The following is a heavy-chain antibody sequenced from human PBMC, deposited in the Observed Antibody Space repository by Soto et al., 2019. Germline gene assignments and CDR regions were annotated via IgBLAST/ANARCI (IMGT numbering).Heavy chain of an antibody. Sequence: GGSLRLSCAASGFTFSSYSMNWVRQAPGKGLEWVSSISSSSSYIYYADSVKGRFTISRDNAKNSLYLQMNSLRADDTAVYYCARDRAYCGGDCYFDAFDIWGQGTMVTVSS. CDR1: GFTFSSYS. V-gene: IGHV3-21*01. CDR2: ISSSSSYI. CDR3: ARDRAYCGGDCYFDAFDI. D-gene: IGHD2-21*02. J-gene: IGHJ3*02.